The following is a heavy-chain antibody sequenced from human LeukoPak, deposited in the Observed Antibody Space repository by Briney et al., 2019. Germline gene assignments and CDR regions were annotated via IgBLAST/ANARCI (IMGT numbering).Heavy chain of an antibody. J-gene: IGHJ6*04. V-gene: IGHV3-23*01. Sequence: GGSLRLSCAASGFTFDSYDMSRVRPAPGKGVEGVSGTSASGGRTYYADSVKGRFTISRDNSKNTLYLQMNSLRAEDTAVYYCTLTLVRGRVYGMDVWGEGTTVTVSS. CDR2: TSASGGRT. D-gene: IGHD3-10*01. CDR3: TLTLVRGRVYGMDV. CDR1: GFTFDSYD.